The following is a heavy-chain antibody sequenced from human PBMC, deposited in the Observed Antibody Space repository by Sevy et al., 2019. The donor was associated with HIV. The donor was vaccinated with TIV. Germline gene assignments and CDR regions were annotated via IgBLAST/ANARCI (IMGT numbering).Heavy chain of an antibody. CDR1: GGSISSYF. D-gene: IGHD1-1*01. Sequence: SETLSLTCSVSGGSISSYFWTWVRQSPGKGLEWIGNIYFTGNTDYSPSLKSRVTLSLDTSKSHFSLILNSVTAADTAVYYCARDSTTRPRVLDYWGQGTLVAVSS. J-gene: IGHJ4*02. CDR3: ARDSTTRPRVLDY. CDR2: IYFTGNT. V-gene: IGHV4-59*01.